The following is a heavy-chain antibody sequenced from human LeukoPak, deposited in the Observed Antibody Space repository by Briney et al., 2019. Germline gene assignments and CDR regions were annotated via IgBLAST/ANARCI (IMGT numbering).Heavy chain of an antibody. CDR2: IKSKTDGGTT. CDR3: TTIHSGSFPLHQDY. D-gene: IGHD1-26*01. V-gene: IGHV3-15*01. Sequence: PGGSQRLSCAASRFTFNNAWMSWDRQASGKGLEWVGRIKSKTDGGTTDYAAPVKGRFTISRDDSKNTLYLQMNSLKTEDTAVYYCTTIHSGSFPLHQDYWGQGTLVTVSS. CDR1: RFTFNNAW. J-gene: IGHJ4*02.